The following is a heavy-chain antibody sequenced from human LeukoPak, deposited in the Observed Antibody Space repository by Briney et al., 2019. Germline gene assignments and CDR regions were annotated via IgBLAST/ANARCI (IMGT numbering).Heavy chain of an antibody. J-gene: IGHJ4*02. CDR2: ISSSSSYI. V-gene: IGHV3-21*01. Sequence: GGSLRLSCAASGFTFSSYSMNWVRQAPGKGLEWVSSISSSSSYIYYADSVKGRFTISRDNAENSLYLQMNSLRAEDTAVYYCARVWALGYCSSTSCYPLDYWGQGTLVTVSS. CDR1: GFTFSSYS. D-gene: IGHD2-2*01. CDR3: ARVWALGYCSSTSCYPLDY.